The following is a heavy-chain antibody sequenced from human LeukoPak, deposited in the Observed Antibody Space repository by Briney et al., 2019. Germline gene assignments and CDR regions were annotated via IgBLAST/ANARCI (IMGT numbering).Heavy chain of an antibody. CDR3: AKVGHGSRVDDAFDV. J-gene: IGHJ6*04. D-gene: IGHD3-3*01. CDR1: GFTFSSYA. V-gene: IGHV3-23*01. CDR2: ISGSGGST. Sequence: GGSLRLSCAASGFTFSSYAMSWVRQAPGKGLEWVSAISGSGGSTYYADSVKGRFTISRDNSKNTLYLQMNSLRPEDTAVYYCAKVGHGSRVDDAFDVWGKGTTVTVSS.